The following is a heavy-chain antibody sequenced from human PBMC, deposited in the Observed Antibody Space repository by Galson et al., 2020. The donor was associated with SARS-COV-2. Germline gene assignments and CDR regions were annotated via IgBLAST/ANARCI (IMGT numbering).Heavy chain of an antibody. V-gene: IGHV6-1*01. Sequence: KTSETLSLTCAISGDSVSSNSAAWNWIRQSPSRGLEWLGRTYYRSKWYNDYAVSVKSRITINPDTSKNQFSLQLNSVTPEDTAVYYCAREPGIAAAGTGYGAFDIWGQGTMVTVSS. J-gene: IGHJ3*02. CDR2: TYYRSKWYN. CDR1: GDSVSSNSAA. CDR3: AREPGIAAAGTGYGAFDI. D-gene: IGHD6-13*01.